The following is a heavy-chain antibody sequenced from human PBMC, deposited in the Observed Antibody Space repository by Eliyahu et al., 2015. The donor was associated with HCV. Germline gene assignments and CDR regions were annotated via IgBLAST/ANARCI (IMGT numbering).Heavy chain of an antibody. CDR3: ARELSHVYNSVDS. CDR1: XFXFSDYY. J-gene: IGHJ5*01. Sequence: QVQLVESGXGLVKPGGSXRLSCXASXFXFSDYYMXWVRQAPGKGLEWVSHIGSSSSHTNYAESVKGRFTISRDNAKKSLYLQMHSLRAEDTAVYYCARELSHVYNSVDSWGHGTLVTVSS. D-gene: IGHD5-24*01. CDR2: IGSSSSHT. V-gene: IGHV3-11*06.